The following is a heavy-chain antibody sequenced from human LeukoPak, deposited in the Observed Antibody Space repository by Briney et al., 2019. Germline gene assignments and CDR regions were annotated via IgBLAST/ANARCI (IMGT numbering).Heavy chain of an antibody. D-gene: IGHD1-26*01. CDR1: GFTFSSYS. CDR3: ARDPSGSYYPRVSGALDI. Sequence: GGSLRLSCAASGFTFSSYSMNWVRQAPGKGLEWVSSISSISSYIYYADSVKGRFTISRDNAKNSLYLQMDGLRAEDTAVYYCARDPSGSYYPRVSGALDIWGQGTMVTVSS. V-gene: IGHV3-21*01. CDR2: ISSISSYI. J-gene: IGHJ3*02.